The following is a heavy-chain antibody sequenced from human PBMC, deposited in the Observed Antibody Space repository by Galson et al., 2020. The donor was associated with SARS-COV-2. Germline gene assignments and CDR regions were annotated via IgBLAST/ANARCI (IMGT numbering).Heavy chain of an antibody. CDR3: ARRGTTVTTVGMDV. CDR2: INSDGSSI. J-gene: IGHJ6*02. Sequence: GESLKISCAASGFTFTSYWMHWVRQAPGKGLVWVSRINSDGSSISYADSVKGRFTISRDNAKNTLYLQMNSLRAEDTAVYYCARRGTTVTTVGMDVWGQGTTVTVSS. D-gene: IGHD4-17*01. CDR1: GFTFTSYW. V-gene: IGHV3-74*01.